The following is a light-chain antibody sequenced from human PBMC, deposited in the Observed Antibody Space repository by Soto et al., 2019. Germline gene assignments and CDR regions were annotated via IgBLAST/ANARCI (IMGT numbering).Light chain of an antibody. Sequence: PGEGATPSCRASQSISGNYLAWYQQKPGQAPRLLIYGASNRATGIPERFSGSGSGTDFTLTISRLEPQDSAIYYCQQYVISVTFGQGTKVDI. CDR2: GAS. CDR1: QSISGNY. J-gene: IGKJ1*01. V-gene: IGKV3-20*01. CDR3: QQYVISVT.